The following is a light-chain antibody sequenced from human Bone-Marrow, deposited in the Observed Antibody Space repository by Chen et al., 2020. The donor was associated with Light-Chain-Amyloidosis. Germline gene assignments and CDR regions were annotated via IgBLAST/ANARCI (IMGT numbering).Light chain of an antibody. CDR1: KIGSTS. CDR3: QVWDRSSDRPV. CDR2: DDS. Sequence: SYVLTQPSSVSVAPGQTATIACGGNKIGSTSVHWYQQTPGQAPLPVVYDDSDRPSGIPERAAGSNSGNTATLTISRVEAGDEADDYGQVWDRSSDRPVVGGGTKLTVL. V-gene: IGLV3-21*02. J-gene: IGLJ3*02.